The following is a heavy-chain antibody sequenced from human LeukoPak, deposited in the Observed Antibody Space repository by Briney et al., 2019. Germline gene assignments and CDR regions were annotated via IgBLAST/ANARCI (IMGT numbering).Heavy chain of an antibody. J-gene: IGHJ6*02. CDR1: GYTFTSYY. D-gene: IGHD3-3*01. Sequence: APVKVSCKASGYTFTSYYMHWVRQAPGQGLEWMGIINPSGGSTSYAQKFQGRVTMTRDTSTSTVYMELSSLRSEDTAVYYCARDGTIYGMDVWGQGTTVTVSS. CDR3: ARDGTIYGMDV. V-gene: IGHV1-46*01. CDR2: INPSGGST.